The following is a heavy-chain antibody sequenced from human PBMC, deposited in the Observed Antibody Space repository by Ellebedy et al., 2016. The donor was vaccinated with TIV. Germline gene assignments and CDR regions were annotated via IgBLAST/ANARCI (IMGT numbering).Heavy chain of an antibody. CDR2: IHHSGST. CDR1: GGSIGSSY. Sequence: MPSETLSLTCTVSGGSIGSSYWNWIRQAPGKGLEWIGYIHHSGSTNYNPSLNSRVTISMDTSKNQFSLELSSVTAADAAVYYCARRQITERTISEYNWFDPWGQGTLVTVSS. D-gene: IGHD1-20*01. CDR3: ARRQITERTISEYNWFDP. J-gene: IGHJ5*02. V-gene: IGHV4-59*08.